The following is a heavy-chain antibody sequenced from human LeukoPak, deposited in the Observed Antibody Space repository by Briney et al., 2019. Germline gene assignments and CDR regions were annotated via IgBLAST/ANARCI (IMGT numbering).Heavy chain of an antibody. V-gene: IGHV1-69*13. Sequence: ASVKVSCKASGGTFSSYAISWVRQAPGQGLEWMGGIIPIFGTANYAQKFQGRVTITADESTSTAYMELSSLRSEDTAVCYCARVSSVGATGPRYYFDYWGQGTLVTVSS. J-gene: IGHJ4*02. CDR3: ARVSSVGATGPRYYFDY. CDR2: IIPIFGTA. D-gene: IGHD1-26*01. CDR1: GGTFSSYA.